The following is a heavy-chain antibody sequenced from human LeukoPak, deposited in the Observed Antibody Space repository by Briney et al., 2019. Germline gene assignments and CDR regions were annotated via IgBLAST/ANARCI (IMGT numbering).Heavy chain of an antibody. Sequence: SETLSLTCALSGDSFSSGYWNWIRQPPGKGLEWIGYIYYSGTTNSNPSLESRVTVSVDTSKKYCSLKLTSVTAADTAVYFCARGDPAGLFDSWGQGHLVTVS. J-gene: IGHJ4*02. CDR2: IYYSGTT. D-gene: IGHD3-10*01. CDR1: GDSFSSGY. CDR3: ARGDPAGLFDS. V-gene: IGHV4-59*01.